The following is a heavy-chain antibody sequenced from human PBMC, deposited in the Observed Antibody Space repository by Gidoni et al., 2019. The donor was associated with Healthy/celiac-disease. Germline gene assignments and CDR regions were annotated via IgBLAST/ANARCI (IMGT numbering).Heavy chain of an antibody. D-gene: IGHD4-17*01. J-gene: IGHJ2*01. CDR3: ARDVRQTTVTTGSFDL. Sequence: QVQLQESGPGLVKPSQTLSLTCTVSGGSISSGGYYWSWIRQHPGKGLEWIGYSYYSGSTYYNPSLKSRVTISVDTSKNQFSLKLSSVTAADTAVYYCARDVRQTTVTTGSFDLWGRGTLVTVSS. V-gene: IGHV4-31*03. CDR2: SYYSGST. CDR1: GGSISSGGYY.